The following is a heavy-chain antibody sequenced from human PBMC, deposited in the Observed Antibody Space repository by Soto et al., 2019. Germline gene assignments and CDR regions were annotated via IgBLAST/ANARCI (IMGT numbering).Heavy chain of an antibody. CDR1: GYTFTDFG. CDR3: VRLGDSFGYRGSYYFYH. Sequence: HVPLVQSGAEVKKPGASVKVSCKASGYTFTDFGIGWVRQAPGQGLEWVGWIGAFNGNTDYAQKFQGRVTMTADPPTSTEYMELRSLRSDDTAIYSCVRLGDSFGYRGSYYFYHWSQGTLVTVSS. V-gene: IGHV1-18*01. J-gene: IGHJ4*02. D-gene: IGHD3-22*01. CDR2: IGAFNGNT.